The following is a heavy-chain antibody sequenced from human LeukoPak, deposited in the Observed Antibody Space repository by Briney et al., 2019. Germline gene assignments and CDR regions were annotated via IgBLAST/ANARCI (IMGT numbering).Heavy chain of an antibody. J-gene: IGHJ4*02. CDR3: ANGRTYFDY. Sequence: GGSLRLSWAASGFTFSSYGMHWVRQAPAKWLEWVAVISYDGSNKYYTDSVKGRFTISRDNSKNTLYLQMNSLRSEDTAVYYCANGRTYFDYWGQGTLVTVSS. V-gene: IGHV3-30*18. CDR2: ISYDGSNK. CDR1: GFTFSSYG.